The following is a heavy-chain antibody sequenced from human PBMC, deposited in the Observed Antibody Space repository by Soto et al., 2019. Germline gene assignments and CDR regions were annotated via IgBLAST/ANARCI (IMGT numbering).Heavy chain of an antibody. V-gene: IGHV1-8*01. CDR1: GYTFTSYD. CDR3: ARGPGYCSGGSCYANRYYYYYMDV. Sequence: GASVKVSCKASGYTFTSYDINWVRQAAGQGLEWMGWMNPNSGDTGYAQKFQGRVTMTRSTSISTAYMELSSLRSEDTAVYYCARGPGYCSGGSCYANRYYYYYMDVWGKGTTVTVSS. CDR2: MNPNSGDT. D-gene: IGHD2-15*01. J-gene: IGHJ6*03.